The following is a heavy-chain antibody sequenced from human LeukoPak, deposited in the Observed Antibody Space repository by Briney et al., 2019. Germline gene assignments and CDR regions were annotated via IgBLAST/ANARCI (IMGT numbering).Heavy chain of an antibody. V-gene: IGHV4-34*01. D-gene: IGHD2-15*01. J-gene: IGHJ6*02. CDR2: INHSGST. CDR1: GGSFSGYY. Sequence: PSETLSLTCAVYGGSFSGYYWSWIRQPPGKGLEWIGEINHSGSTIYNPSLKSRVTISVDTSKNQFSLKLSSVTATDTAVYYCARGPIVVVVAAKGHGMGVWGQGTTVTVSS. CDR3: ARGPIVVVVAAKGHGMGV.